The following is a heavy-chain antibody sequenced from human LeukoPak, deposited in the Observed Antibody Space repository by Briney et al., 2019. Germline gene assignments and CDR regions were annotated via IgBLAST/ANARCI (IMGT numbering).Heavy chain of an antibody. J-gene: IGHJ6*03. D-gene: IGHD6-19*01. V-gene: IGHV4-34*01. CDR3: ARISKAVAGSTIYRYYYYYMDV. Sequence: SETLSLTCAVYGGSFSGYYWSWIRQPPGKGLEWIGEINHSGSTNYNPSLKSRVTISVDTSKNQFSLKLSSVTAADTAVYYCARISKAVAGSTIYRYYYYYMDVWGKGTTVTISS. CDR2: INHSGST. CDR1: GGSFSGYY.